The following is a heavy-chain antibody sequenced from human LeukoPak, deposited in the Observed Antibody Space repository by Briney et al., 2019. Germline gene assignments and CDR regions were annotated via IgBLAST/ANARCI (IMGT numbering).Heavy chain of an antibody. J-gene: IGHJ5*02. CDR2: IYYSGST. Sequence: PSETLSLTCTVSGGSISSSSYYWGWIRQSPGKGLEWIGSIYYSGSTYYNPSLKSRVTISVDTSKNQFSLKLSSVTAADTAVYYCARRSWGRHYDFWSGYFGSAWFDPWGQGTLVTVSS. CDR3: ARRSWGRHYDFWSGYFGSAWFDP. D-gene: IGHD3-3*01. CDR1: GGSISSSSYY. V-gene: IGHV4-39*07.